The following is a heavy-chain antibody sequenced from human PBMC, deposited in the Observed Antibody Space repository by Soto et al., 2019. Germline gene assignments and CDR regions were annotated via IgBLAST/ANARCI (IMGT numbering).Heavy chain of an antibody. CDR2: IYYSGST. CDR1: SGSISSSSYY. D-gene: IGHD3-3*01. CDR3: ARTDYDSPNGHDPFEI. J-gene: IGHJ3*02. Sequence: QLQLQESGPGLVKPSETQSLTCTVSSGSISSSSYYWGWIRQPPGKGLEWIGSIYYSGSTFHNPSLKSRVTISVDTSKNQFSLKLSSVSAADTAVFYCARTDYDSPNGHDPFEIWGQGTMVTVS. V-gene: IGHV4-39*01.